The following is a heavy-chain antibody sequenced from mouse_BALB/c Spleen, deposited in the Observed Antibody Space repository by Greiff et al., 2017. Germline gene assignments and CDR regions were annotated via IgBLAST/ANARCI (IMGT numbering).Heavy chain of an antibody. CDR2: ISTYYGNT. V-gene: IGHV1-67*01. Sequence: QVQLQQSGPELVRPGVSVKISCKGSGYTFTDYAMHWVKQSHAKSLEWIGVISTYYGNTNYNQKFKGKATMTVDKSSSTAYMELARLTSEDSAIYYCAREGLGSLWYFDVWGAGTTVTVSS. D-gene: IGHD1-3*01. CDR3: AREGLGSLWYFDV. CDR1: GYTFTDYA. J-gene: IGHJ1*01.